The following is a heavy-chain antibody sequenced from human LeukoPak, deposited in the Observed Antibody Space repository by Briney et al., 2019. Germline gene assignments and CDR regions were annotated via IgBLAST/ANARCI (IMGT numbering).Heavy chain of an antibody. Sequence: ASVKVSCKASGYTFSGYYLHWVRQAPGQGLEWMGWINPDSGGTNYAQKFQGRVTMTRDTSISTAYMEVSRLRSDDTAVYYCARAGFESYFGGSWGQGTLVTVSS. V-gene: IGHV1-2*02. CDR1: GYTFSGYY. CDR2: INPDSGGT. J-gene: IGHJ5*02. CDR3: ARAGFESYFGGS. D-gene: IGHD1-26*01.